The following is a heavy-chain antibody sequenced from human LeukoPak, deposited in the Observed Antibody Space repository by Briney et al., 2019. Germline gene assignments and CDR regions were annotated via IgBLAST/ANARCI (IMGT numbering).Heavy chain of an antibody. D-gene: IGHD6-19*01. CDR3: AKDLVAVAGIGVYDY. Sequence: GGSLRLSCAASGFTFSSHGMNWVRQAPGKGLEWVSGISPSGGITYYTDSVKGRFTISRDNSKNTQSLQMNSLRAEDTAVYYCAKDLVAVAGIGVYDYWGQGTLVTVSS. CDR2: ISPSGGIT. CDR1: GFTFSSHG. V-gene: IGHV3-23*01. J-gene: IGHJ4*02.